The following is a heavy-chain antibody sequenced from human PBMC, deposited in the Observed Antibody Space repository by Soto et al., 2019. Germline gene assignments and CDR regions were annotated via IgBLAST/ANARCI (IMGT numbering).Heavy chain of an antibody. Sequence: ASVKVSCKASGYTFTSYGISWVRQAPGQGLEWMGWISAYNGNTNYAQKLQGRVTMTTDTSTSTAYMELRSLRSDDTAVYYCARTISGWLPHDAFDIWGQGTTVTVSS. J-gene: IGHJ3*02. CDR2: ISAYNGNT. D-gene: IGHD6-19*01. V-gene: IGHV1-18*01. CDR3: ARTISGWLPHDAFDI. CDR1: GYTFTSYG.